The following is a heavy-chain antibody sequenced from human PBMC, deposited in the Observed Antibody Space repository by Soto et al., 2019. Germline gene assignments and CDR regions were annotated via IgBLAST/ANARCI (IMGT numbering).Heavy chain of an antibody. D-gene: IGHD2-2*01. CDR3: ATVVPADLFYYGRDV. V-gene: IGHV3-23*01. CDR1: GFTFSNYA. Sequence: EVQLLESGGGFVQPGGSLRLSCAASGFTFSNYAMSWVRQAPGKGLEWVSVISGSGGSTDYADPVKGRFTMYKDNSMNTLYLQMNSLRAEDTAVYYCATVVPADLFYYGRDVWGQGTTVTVSS. CDR2: ISGSGGST. J-gene: IGHJ6*02.